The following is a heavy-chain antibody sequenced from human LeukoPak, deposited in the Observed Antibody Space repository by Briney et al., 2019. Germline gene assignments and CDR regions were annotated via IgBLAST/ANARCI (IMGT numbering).Heavy chain of an antibody. CDR1: GFTFSSYA. CDR3: AKGGYCSSTSCPYDY. Sequence: PGGSLRLSCAASGFTFSSYAMSWVRQAPGKGLEWVSTISGSGGSTYYADSVKSRFTISRDNSKNTLYLQMNSLRAEDTAIYYCAKGGYCSSTSCPYDYWGQGTLVTVSS. J-gene: IGHJ4*02. V-gene: IGHV3-23*01. D-gene: IGHD2-2*01. CDR2: ISGSGGST.